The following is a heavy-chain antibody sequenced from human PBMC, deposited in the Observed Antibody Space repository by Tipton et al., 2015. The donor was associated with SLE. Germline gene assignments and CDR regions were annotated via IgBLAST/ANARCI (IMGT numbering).Heavy chain of an antibody. CDR1: GVSISSGSNY. J-gene: IGHJ6*02. D-gene: IGHD2-15*01. Sequence: TLSLTCSVSGVSISSGSNYWTWIRQPAGKGLEWIGRIFTSGSTDYNPSLRSRVTISLDTSKNHFSLELRSVTAADTAVYFCARVVAVGATHYYDMDVWGQGTTVTVSS. V-gene: IGHV4-61*02. CDR3: ARVVAVGATHYYDMDV. CDR2: IFTSGST.